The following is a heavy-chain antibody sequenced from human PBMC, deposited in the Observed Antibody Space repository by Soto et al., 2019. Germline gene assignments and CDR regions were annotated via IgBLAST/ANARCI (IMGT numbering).Heavy chain of an antibody. J-gene: IGHJ6*02. CDR2: IIPIFTTA. V-gene: IGHV1-69*06. Sequence: SVKVSCKASGGTFSSYAISWVRQAPGQGLEWMGGIIPIFTTANYAQKFQGRVTITADISTSTTYMELSSLRSDDTAVYYCAGDRTTATTVGMDVWGQGTTVTVSS. CDR1: GGTFSSYA. CDR3: AGDRTTATTVGMDV. D-gene: IGHD1-7*01.